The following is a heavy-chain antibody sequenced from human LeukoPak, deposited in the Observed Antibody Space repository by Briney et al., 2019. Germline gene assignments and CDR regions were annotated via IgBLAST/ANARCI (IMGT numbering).Heavy chain of an antibody. D-gene: IGHD2-21*02. CDR2: IQYDGNNK. V-gene: IGHV3-30*02. CDR3: AKDGGGADFFFDY. Sequence: GGSLRLSCAASGFTFSDYGMHWVRQASGKGLELVAFIQYDGNNKYYADSVKGRFTISRDNSKNILYLEMHSLRPEDTALYYCAKDGGGADFFFDYWGQGTLVTVSS. CDR1: GFTFSDYG. J-gene: IGHJ4*02.